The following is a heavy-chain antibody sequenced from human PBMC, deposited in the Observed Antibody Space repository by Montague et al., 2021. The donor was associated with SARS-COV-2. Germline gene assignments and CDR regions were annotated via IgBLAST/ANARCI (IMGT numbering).Heavy chain of an antibody. CDR3: ARVRDCGSGTSLGMDV. CDR2: INHSGST. CDR1: GGSFSGYC. J-gene: IGHJ6*02. Sequence: SETLSLTCAVYGGSFSGYCWSWIRQPPGKGLEWIGEINHSGSTNYNPSLKSRVTISVDTSRNQFSLKLSSVTAADTAVYYCARVRDCGSGTSLGMDVWGQGTTVTVSS. D-gene: IGHD3-10*01. V-gene: IGHV4-34*01.